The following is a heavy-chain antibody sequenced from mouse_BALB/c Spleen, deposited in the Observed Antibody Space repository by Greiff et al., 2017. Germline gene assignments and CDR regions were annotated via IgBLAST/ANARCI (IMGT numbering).Heavy chain of an antibody. D-gene: IGHD2-1*01. Sequence: EVKLMESGGDLVKPGGSLKLSCEASGFTFSSYGMSWVRQTPDKRLEWVATISSGGSYTYYPDSVKGRSTISRDNAKNTLYLQMSSLKSEDTAMYYCARHRDGNYCFDYWGQGTTLTVSS. CDR3: ARHRDGNYCFDY. CDR1: GFTFSSYG. CDR2: ISSGGSYT. J-gene: IGHJ2*01. V-gene: IGHV5-6*01.